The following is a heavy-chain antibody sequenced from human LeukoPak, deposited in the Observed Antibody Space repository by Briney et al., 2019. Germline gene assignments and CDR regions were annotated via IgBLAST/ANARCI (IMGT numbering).Heavy chain of an antibody. D-gene: IGHD3-22*01. CDR2: ISSSGSTI. J-gene: IGHJ3*02. Sequence: NPGGSLRLSCAASGFTFSDYYMSWIRQAPGKGLEWVSYISSSGSTIYYADSVKGRCTISRDNAKNSLYLQMNSLRAEDTAVYYCARQGYYDSTDAFDIWGQGTMVTVSS. CDR3: ARQGYYDSTDAFDI. V-gene: IGHV3-11*04. CDR1: GFTFSDYY.